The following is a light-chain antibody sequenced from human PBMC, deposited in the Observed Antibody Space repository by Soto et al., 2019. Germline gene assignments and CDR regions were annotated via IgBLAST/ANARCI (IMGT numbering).Light chain of an antibody. CDR1: QGIRND. Sequence: AIQITQSPASLSASVGDRVTITCRASQGIRNDLGWYHQNTGTAPKLLIYAAYSLQSGVPSRFSGSGSGTDFTLTISSLQPEDFATYYCQQSYTSLWTFGQGTKV. CDR3: QQSYTSLWT. CDR2: AAY. V-gene: IGKV1-6*01. J-gene: IGKJ1*01.